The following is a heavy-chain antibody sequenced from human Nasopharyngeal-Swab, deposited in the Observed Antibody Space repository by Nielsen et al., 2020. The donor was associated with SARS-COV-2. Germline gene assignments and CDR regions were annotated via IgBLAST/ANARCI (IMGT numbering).Heavy chain of an antibody. J-gene: IGHJ3*01. V-gene: IGHV1-18*04. Sequence: ASVKDSCKASGYTFTSYGINWVRQAPGQGLEWMGWISAHTGKTKYEQSLQGRVTMTTDTSTSTAYMELRSLRSDDTAMYYCASGGYYDTTGYFLDFWGQGTMVTVSS. CDR3: ASGGYYDTTGYFLDF. CDR1: GYTFTSYG. D-gene: IGHD3-22*01. CDR2: ISAHTGKT.